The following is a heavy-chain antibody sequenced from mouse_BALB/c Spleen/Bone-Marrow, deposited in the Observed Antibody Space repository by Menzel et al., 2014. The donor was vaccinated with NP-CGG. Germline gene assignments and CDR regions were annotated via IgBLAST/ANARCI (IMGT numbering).Heavy chain of an antibody. J-gene: IGHJ2*01. CDR2: IDPEKGNT. V-gene: IGHV14-1*02. CDR1: GFNIKDYY. CDR3: ARGAWARGYFDY. Sequence: EVKLMESGAELVRPGALVKLSCKASGFNIKDYYLRWVKQGPEQGLEWIGWIDPEKGNTKYDPKFQGKASIIADTSSNTAYLQLSSLTSEDTAVYYCARGAWARGYFDYWGQGTTLTVSS. D-gene: IGHD4-1*01.